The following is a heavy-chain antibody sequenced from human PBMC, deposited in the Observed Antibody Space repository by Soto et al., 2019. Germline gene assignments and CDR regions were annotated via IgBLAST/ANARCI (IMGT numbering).Heavy chain of an antibody. V-gene: IGHV1-3*01. D-gene: IGHD5-18*01. J-gene: IGHJ6*01. CDR3: ARDRGYSYTYGMEV. Sequence: ASVKVSCKTSGYTFTSYAMHCVRQAPGQRLEWMGWINAGNGGTKSSQKFQGRVTITGDTSASTSYMELSSLRPEDTAVYYCARDRGYSYTYGMEVWGQGTTVTVSS. CDR1: GYTFTSYA. CDR2: INAGNGGT.